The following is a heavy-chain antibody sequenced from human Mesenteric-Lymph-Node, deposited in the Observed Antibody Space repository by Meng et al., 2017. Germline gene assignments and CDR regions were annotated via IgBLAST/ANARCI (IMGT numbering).Heavy chain of an antibody. CDR3: TTEWVVAATCRDIDY. Sequence: GESLKISCSASGFTFSNAWMSWVRQAPGKGLEWVGRIKSKTDGGTTDYAAPVKGRYTISRDDSKNTLCLKMNSLQTEDTAVYYCTTEWVVAATCRDIDYWGQGTLVTVSS. D-gene: IGHD2-15*01. J-gene: IGHJ4*02. CDR2: IKSKTDGGTT. CDR1: GFTFSNAW. V-gene: IGHV3-15*01.